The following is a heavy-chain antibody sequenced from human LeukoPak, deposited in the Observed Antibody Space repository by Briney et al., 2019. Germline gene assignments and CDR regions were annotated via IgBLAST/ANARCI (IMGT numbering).Heavy chain of an antibody. J-gene: IGHJ5*02. Sequence: PSETLSLTCTVSGGSISGYYWSWIRQPPGKGLEWIGEINHSGSTNYNPSLKSRVTISVDTSKNQFSLKLSSVTAADTAVYYCARRGIVPAAIVSWFDPWGQGTLVTVSS. D-gene: IGHD2-2*01. CDR2: INHSGST. CDR1: GGSISGYY. CDR3: ARRGIVPAAIVSWFDP. V-gene: IGHV4-34*01.